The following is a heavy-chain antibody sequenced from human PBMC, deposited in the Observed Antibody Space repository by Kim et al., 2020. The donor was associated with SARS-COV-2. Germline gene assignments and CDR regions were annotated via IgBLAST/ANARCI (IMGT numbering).Heavy chain of an antibody. CDR1: GFTFSSYA. V-gene: IGHV3-23*01. D-gene: IGHD3-10*01. Sequence: GGSLRLSCAASGFTFSSYAMSWVRQAPGKGLEWVSAISGSGGSTYYADSVKGRFTISRDNSKNTLYLQMNSLRAEDTAVYYCAKSRSITMVRGDVDYWGQGTLVTVSS. CDR2: ISGSGGST. J-gene: IGHJ4*02. CDR3: AKSRSITMVRGDVDY.